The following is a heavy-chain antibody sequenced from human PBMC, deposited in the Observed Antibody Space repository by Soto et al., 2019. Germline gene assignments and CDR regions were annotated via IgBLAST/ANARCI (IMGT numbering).Heavy chain of an antibody. Sequence: QIQLVQSGPEVKKPGASVKVSCQTSGYTFIDYGISWVRQAPGQGLEWMGWVNAYNGNTNYAQSLQGRVTMTTDTSTSTAYMQLRGLRSDDTAVYYCARGDYSGSGSLKNTLHFYLDVWGKGTTVTVSS. J-gene: IGHJ6*03. D-gene: IGHD3-10*01. CDR1: GYTFIDYG. CDR3: ARGDYSGSGSLKNTLHFYLDV. V-gene: IGHV1-18*01. CDR2: VNAYNGNT.